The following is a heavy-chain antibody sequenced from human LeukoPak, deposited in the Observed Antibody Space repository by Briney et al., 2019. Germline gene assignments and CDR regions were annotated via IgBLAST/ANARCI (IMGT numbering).Heavy chain of an antibody. V-gene: IGHV3-30*04. CDR2: ISYDGSNK. Sequence: GGSLRLSCAASGFTFSNYAMHWVRQTPSKGLEWVAVISYDGSNKYYADSVKGRFTISRDNSKNTLYLQMNSLRAEDTAVYYCARDNYGLDYWGQGTLVTVSS. D-gene: IGHD3-10*01. CDR1: GFTFSNYA. CDR3: ARDNYGLDY. J-gene: IGHJ4*02.